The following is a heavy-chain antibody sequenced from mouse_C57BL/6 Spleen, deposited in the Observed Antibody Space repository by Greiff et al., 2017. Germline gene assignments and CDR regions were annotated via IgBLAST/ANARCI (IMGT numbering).Heavy chain of an antibody. CDR2: IDPSDSYT. CDR1: GYTFTSYW. V-gene: IGHV1-69*01. Sequence: QVQLKQSGAELVMPGASVKLSCKASGYTFTSYWMHWVKQRPGQGLEWIGEIDPSDSYTNYNQKFKGKSTLTVDKSSSTAYMQLSSLTSEDSAVYYCARTAQAAYAMDYWGQGTSVTVSS. CDR3: ARTAQAAYAMDY. D-gene: IGHD3-2*02. J-gene: IGHJ4*01.